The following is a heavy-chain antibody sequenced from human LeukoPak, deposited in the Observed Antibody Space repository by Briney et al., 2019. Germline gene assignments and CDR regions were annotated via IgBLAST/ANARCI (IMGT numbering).Heavy chain of an antibody. CDR2: INPSGGST. J-gene: IGHJ6*03. CDR1: GYTFTSYY. D-gene: IGHD1-14*01. V-gene: IGHV1-46*03. Sequence: GASVKVSCKASGYTFTSYYMHWVRQAPGQGLEWMGIINPSGGSTSYAQKFQGRVTMTRDMSTSTAYMELSSLRSEDTAVYYCASRDNRRSYYYYMDVWGKGTTVTISS. CDR3: ASRDNRRSYYYYMDV.